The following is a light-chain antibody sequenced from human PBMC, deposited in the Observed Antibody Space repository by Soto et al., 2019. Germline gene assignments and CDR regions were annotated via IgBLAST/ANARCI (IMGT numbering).Light chain of an antibody. CDR1: SSNIGAGYD. Sequence: QSVLTQPPSVSGAPGQRVTISCTGSSSNIGAGYDVHWYQQLPGTAPKLLIYGNSNRPSGVPDRFSGSKSGTSASLAITGIQAEDKADYYCPSYGSSLSGSIFGGGTKLTVL. J-gene: IGLJ2*01. CDR2: GNS. CDR3: PSYGSSLSGSI. V-gene: IGLV1-40*01.